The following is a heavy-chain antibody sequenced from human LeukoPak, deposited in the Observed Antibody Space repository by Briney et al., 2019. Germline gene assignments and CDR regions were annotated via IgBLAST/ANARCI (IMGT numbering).Heavy chain of an antibody. CDR1: GYTLTELS. J-gene: IGHJ6*02. Sequence: ASVKVSCKVSGYTLTELSMHWVRQAPGKGLEWMGGFDPEDGETIYAQKFQGRVTMTEDTSTDTAYMELSSLRSEDTAVYYGATLTTHIVVVPAAIRRGYYYYGMDVWGQGTTVTVSS. V-gene: IGHV1-24*01. D-gene: IGHD2-2*02. CDR2: FDPEDGET. CDR3: ATLTTHIVVVPAAIRRGYYYYGMDV.